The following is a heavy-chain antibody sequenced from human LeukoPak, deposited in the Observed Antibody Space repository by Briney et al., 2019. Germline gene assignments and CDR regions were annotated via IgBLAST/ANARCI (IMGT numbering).Heavy chain of an antibody. V-gene: IGHV3-7*01. CDR2: IKQDGSEK. J-gene: IGHJ4*02. CDR3: ARVGGYYFDY. CDR1: GFTCSSYW. Sequence: PGGSLRLSCAASGFTCSSYWMMRHRQAPGKGLEWVANIKQDGSEKYYVDSVKGRFTISRDNAKNSLYLQMNSLRAEDTAVYYCARVGGYYFDYWGQGTLVTVSS. D-gene: IGHD1-26*01.